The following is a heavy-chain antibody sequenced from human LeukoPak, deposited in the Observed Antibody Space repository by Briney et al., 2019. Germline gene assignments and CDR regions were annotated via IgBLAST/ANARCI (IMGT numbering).Heavy chain of an antibody. V-gene: IGHV3-11*06. CDR2: ISSSSSYT. Sequence: GGSLRHSCAASGFTFSDYYMSWIRQAPGKGLEWVSYISSSSSYTNYADSVKGRFTISRDNAKNSLYLQMNSLRAEDTAVYYCAREYCSSTSCYGATDYWGQGTLVTVSS. CDR3: AREYCSSTSCYGATDY. J-gene: IGHJ4*02. D-gene: IGHD2-2*01. CDR1: GFTFSDYY.